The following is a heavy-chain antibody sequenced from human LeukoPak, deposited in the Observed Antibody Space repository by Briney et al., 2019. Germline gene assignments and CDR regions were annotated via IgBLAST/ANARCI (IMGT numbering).Heavy chain of an antibody. Sequence: GGSLRLSCAASGFTFSTYAMSWVRQAPGKGLEWVSAITPTAGNTYYADSAKGRFTISRDTSKNTQFLQMNSLRAEDTAVYYCLGYCSGGSCYSGGYWGQGTLVTVSS. D-gene: IGHD2-15*01. CDR2: ITPTAGNT. J-gene: IGHJ4*02. CDR3: LGYCSGGSCYSGGY. V-gene: IGHV3-23*01. CDR1: GFTFSTYA.